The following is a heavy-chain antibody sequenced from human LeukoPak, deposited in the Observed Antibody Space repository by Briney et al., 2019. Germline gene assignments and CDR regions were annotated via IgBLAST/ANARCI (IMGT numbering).Heavy chain of an antibody. Sequence: PGGSLRDSCAASGFTFSSYSMNWVRQAPGKGLEWVSSISSSSSYIYYADSVKGRFTISRDNAKNSLYLQMNSLRAEDTAVYYCARDAIVGALLEAFDILGQGTMVTVSS. CDR1: GFTFSSYS. J-gene: IGHJ3*02. V-gene: IGHV3-21*01. CDR2: ISSSSSYI. CDR3: ARDAIVGALLEAFDI. D-gene: IGHD1-26*01.